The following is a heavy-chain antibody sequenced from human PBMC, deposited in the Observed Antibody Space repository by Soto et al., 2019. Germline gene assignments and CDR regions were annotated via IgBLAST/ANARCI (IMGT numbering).Heavy chain of an antibody. V-gene: IGHV3-23*01. J-gene: IGHJ4*02. Sequence: EVQLLDSGGDLAQPGGSLRLSCTASGFTFSSFGMAWVRQAPGKGLGWVSAISGSGDSSHYADPVKDRFTISRDNPTNTLYQQMNNLRAEDTAVYYCAKVGIGMFSHKHHFDHWGQGTQVTVSS. CDR2: ISGSGDSS. CDR3: AKVGIGMFSHKHHFDH. CDR1: GFTFSSFG. D-gene: IGHD2-2*03.